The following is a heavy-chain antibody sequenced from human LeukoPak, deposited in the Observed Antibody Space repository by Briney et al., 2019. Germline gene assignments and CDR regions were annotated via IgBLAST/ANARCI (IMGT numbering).Heavy chain of an antibody. V-gene: IGHV4-59*08. CDR1: GGSISSYY. J-gene: IGHJ6*02. Sequence: PETLSLTCTVSGGSISSYYWSWIRQPPGKGLEWIGYIYYSGSTNYNPSLKSRVTISVDTSKNQFSLKLSSVTAADTAVYYCARHRDPYDFWSGYYQHYGMDVWGQGTTVTVSS. CDR2: IYYSGST. D-gene: IGHD3-3*01. CDR3: ARHRDPYDFWSGYYQHYGMDV.